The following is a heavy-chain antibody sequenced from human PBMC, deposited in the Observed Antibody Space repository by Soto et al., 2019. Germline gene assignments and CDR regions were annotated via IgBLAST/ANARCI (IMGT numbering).Heavy chain of an antibody. CDR3: ASRDPGTSVDY. CDR1: GGSFTSNNW. J-gene: IGHJ4*02. D-gene: IGHD1-7*01. CDR2: IYRTGST. Sequence: SETLSLTCAVSGGSFTSNNWWTWVRQPPGQGLDWIGEIYRTGSTNYNPSSKSRVIISLDKSENQFSLKVTSLTAADTAVYYCASRDPGTSVDYWGQGTLVTVS. V-gene: IGHV4-4*02.